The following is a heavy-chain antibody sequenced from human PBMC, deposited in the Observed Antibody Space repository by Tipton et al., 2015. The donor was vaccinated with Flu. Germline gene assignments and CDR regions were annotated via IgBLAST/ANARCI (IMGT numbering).Heavy chain of an antibody. CDR3: AREWGDAFDI. Sequence: TLSLTCTVSGGSISSSRYYWGWIRQPPGKGLEWIGSIYHSGTAYYNPSLKSRVTMSVDTSKNQISLKLSSVTAADTAVYYCAREWGDAFDIWGQGTMVTVSS. CDR2: IYHSGTA. V-gene: IGHV4-39*07. J-gene: IGHJ3*02. CDR1: GGSISSSRYY. D-gene: IGHD3-16*01.